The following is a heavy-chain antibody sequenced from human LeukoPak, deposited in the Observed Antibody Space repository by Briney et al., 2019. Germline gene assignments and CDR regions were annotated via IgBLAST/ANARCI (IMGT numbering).Heavy chain of an antibody. J-gene: IGHJ3*02. D-gene: IGHD6-13*01. CDR2: IYSGSST. Sequence: GGSLRLSCAASGFTFSSYSMNWVRQAPGKGLEWVSVIYSGSSTYYADSVKGRFTISRDNSKNTLYLQMNSLRAEDTAVYYCARGVVVAAAGGAFDIWGQGTMVTVSS. V-gene: IGHV3-53*01. CDR3: ARGVVVAAAGGAFDI. CDR1: GFTFSSYS.